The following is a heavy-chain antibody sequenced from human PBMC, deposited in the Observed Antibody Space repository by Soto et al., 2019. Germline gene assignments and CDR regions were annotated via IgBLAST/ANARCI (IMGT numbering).Heavy chain of an antibody. CDR3: ARGRYSSSWFSDYYYYGMDV. V-gene: IGHV3-30-3*01. D-gene: IGHD6-13*01. Sequence: GGSLRLSCAASEFSFSSYEMNWVRQAPGKGLEWVAVISYDGSNADYADSVKGRFTVSRDDSENTLDLQMNSLRREDTSVYYCARGRYSSSWFSDYYYYGMDVWGQGTTGTVSS. CDR2: ISYDGSNA. CDR1: EFSFSSYE. J-gene: IGHJ6*02.